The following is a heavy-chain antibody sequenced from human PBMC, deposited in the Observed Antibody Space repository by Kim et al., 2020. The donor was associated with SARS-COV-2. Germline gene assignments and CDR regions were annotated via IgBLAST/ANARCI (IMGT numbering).Heavy chain of an antibody. CDR3: VSTGTDYGDTPGAFDI. CDR1: GITVSSHY. Sequence: GGSLRLSCAASGITVSSHYMSWVRQAPGKGLEWVSFIYSGGSTYYYDSAKSRFTTFSHNSENTLYLQMNSRMTEDNAVYYYVSTGTDYGDTPGAFDICG. V-gene: IGHV3-53*04. J-gene: IGHJ3*02. D-gene: IGHD4-17*01. CDR2: IYSGGST.